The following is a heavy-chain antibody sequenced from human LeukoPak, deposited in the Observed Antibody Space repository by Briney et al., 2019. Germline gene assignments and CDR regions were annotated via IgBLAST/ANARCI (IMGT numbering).Heavy chain of an antibody. J-gene: IGHJ4*02. CDR1: GFTFSNYA. V-gene: IGHV3-33*08. D-gene: IGHD4-17*01. CDR2: IWYDGSNK. CDR3: ARETTVTTSLDY. Sequence: GGSLRLSCVASGFTFSNYAMSWVRQAPGKGLEWVAVIWYDGSNKYYADSVKGRFTISRDNSKNTLYLQMNSLRAEDTAVYYCARETTVTTSLDYWGQGTLVTVSS.